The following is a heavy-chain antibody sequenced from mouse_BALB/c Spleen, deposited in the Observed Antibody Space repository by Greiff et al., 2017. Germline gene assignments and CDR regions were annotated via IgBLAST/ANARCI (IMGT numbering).Heavy chain of an antibody. CDR3: ARYYYYGSSYWCFDV. D-gene: IGHD1-1*01. J-gene: IGHJ1*01. V-gene: IGHV5-6-3*01. Sequence: EVKVVESGGGLVQPGGSLKLSCAASGFTFSSYGMSWVRQTPDKRLELVATINSNGGSTYSPDSVKGRFTISRDNAKNTLYLQMSSLKSEDTAMYYCARYYYYGSSYWCFDVWGAGTTVTVSS. CDR1: GFTFSSYG. CDR2: INSNGGST.